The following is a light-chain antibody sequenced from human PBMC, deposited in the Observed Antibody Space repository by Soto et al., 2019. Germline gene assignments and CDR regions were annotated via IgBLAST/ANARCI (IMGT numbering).Light chain of an antibody. Sequence: ELVMTQSPATLSLSPGEGARLSCRASQSVSSKLVWYQQKPGQAPRFLIYGASTRATGIPARFRGSGSGTEFTLTIDSLQSEDFAVYYCQQCNNWPITFGQGTRLEIK. V-gene: IGKV3-15*01. CDR1: QSVSSK. CDR2: GAS. J-gene: IGKJ5*01. CDR3: QQCNNWPIT.